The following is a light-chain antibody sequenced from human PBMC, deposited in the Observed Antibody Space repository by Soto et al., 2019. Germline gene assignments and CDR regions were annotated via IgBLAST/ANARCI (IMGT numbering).Light chain of an antibody. J-gene: IGKJ2*01. CDR2: GAF. Sequence: VLTQSPATLSVSPGKRTTISCSASQSVSNDYLAWCQQKPRQAPRLLIYGAFRRVTGIPDRLSGSGSGTVFTLTISRLEPEEFAVYYCEQYGGSPYTFGEG. V-gene: IGKV3-20*01. CDR1: QSVSNDY. CDR3: EQYGGSPYT.